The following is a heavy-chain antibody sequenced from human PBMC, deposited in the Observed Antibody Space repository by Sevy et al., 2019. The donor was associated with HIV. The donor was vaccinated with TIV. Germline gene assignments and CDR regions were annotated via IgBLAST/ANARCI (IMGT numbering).Heavy chain of an antibody. J-gene: IGHJ6*02. CDR3: ARDAGTGGSYMGYYFGMDV. CDR2: IRWNGGVL. CDR1: GFIFDDYG. Sequence: GGSLRLSCAASGFIFDDYGMHWVREIPGKGLEWVSGIRWNGGVLGFADAVKGRFTISRDNSKKSLYLQMNSLGSEDTAVYYCARDAGTGGSYMGYYFGMDVWGQGTTVTVSS. D-gene: IGHD1-26*01. V-gene: IGHV3-9*01.